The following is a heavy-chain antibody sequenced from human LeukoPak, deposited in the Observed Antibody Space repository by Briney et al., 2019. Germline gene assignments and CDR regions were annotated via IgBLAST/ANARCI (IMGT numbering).Heavy chain of an antibody. CDR2: IYSSGST. J-gene: IGHJ4*02. D-gene: IGHD6-19*01. V-gene: IGHV4-59*01. CDR3: ARDLLSTAGYFDY. CDR1: GGSISSYY. Sequence: PSETLSLTCTVSGGSISSYYWSWIRQPPGKGLEWIGCIYSSGSTNYNPSLKSRVTISVDTSKNQFSLNLSSVTAADTAVYYCARDLLSTAGYFDYWGQGTLVTVSS.